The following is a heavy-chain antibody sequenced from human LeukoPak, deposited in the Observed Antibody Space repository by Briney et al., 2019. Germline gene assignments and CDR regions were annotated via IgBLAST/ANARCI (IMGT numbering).Heavy chain of an antibody. CDR2: IRNKANSYTT. V-gene: IGHV3-72*01. Sequence: GGSLRLSCAASGFTVSSNYMSWVRQAPGKGLEWVGRIRNKANSYTTEYAASVKGRFTISRDDSKNSLYLQMNSLKTEDTAVYYCARVETGVWIFDYWGQGTLVTVSS. J-gene: IGHJ4*02. CDR1: GFTVSSNY. CDR3: ARVETGVWIFDY. D-gene: IGHD1-1*01.